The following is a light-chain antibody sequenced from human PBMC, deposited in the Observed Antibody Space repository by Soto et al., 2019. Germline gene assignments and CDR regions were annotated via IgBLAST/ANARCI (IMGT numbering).Light chain of an antibody. CDR1: SSDVGGYNY. J-gene: IGLJ2*01. CDR3: CSYAGNYILI. CDR2: DVS. Sequence: QSALTQPRSVSGSPGQSVTISCTGTSSDVGGYNYVSWYQQHPGKAPKVMIYDVSKRPSGVPDRFSGSKSGNTASLTISGLRAEDEADYYCCSYAGNYILIFGGGTKLTVL. V-gene: IGLV2-11*01.